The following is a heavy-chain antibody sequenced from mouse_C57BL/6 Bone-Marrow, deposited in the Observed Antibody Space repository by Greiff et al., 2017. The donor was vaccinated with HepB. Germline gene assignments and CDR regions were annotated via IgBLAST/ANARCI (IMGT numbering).Heavy chain of an antibody. D-gene: IGHD2-4*01. J-gene: IGHJ1*03. CDR1: GFTFSDYY. V-gene: IGHV5-12*01. CDR2: ISNGGGST. CDR3: ARHGEAMITTYFEV. Sequence: EVKLVESGGGLMQPGGSLKLSCAASGFTFSDYYMYWVRQTPEKRLEWVAYISNGGGSTYYPDTVKGRFTISRDNAKNTLYLQMSRLKSEDTAMYYGARHGEAMITTYFEVWGTGTTVTVSS.